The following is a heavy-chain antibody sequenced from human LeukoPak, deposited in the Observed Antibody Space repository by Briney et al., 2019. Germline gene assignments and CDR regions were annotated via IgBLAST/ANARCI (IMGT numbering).Heavy chain of an antibody. Sequence: LLGGSQRLSCAASGFTFSSYAMSWVRQAPGKGLEWVSAISGSGGSTYYADSVKGRFTISRDNSKNTLYLQMNSLRAEDTAVYYCAKDLGYDSRSFDYWGQGTLVTVSS. CDR3: AKDLGYDSRSFDY. V-gene: IGHV3-23*01. CDR2: ISGSGGST. CDR1: GFTFSSYA. J-gene: IGHJ4*02. D-gene: IGHD3-22*01.